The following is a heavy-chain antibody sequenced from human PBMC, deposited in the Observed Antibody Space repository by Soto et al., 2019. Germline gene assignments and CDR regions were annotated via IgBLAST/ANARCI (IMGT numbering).Heavy chain of an antibody. D-gene: IGHD3-9*01. CDR2: SSGSGGST. CDR1: GFTFSSYA. CDR3: AKDRFDNPGRGQ. J-gene: IGHJ4*01. Sequence: EVQLLESGGGLVQPGGSLRLSCAASGFTFSSYAMRWVRQAPGKGLEWVSASSGSGGSTYYADSVKGRFTISRDNSKNTLYLQMNSLRAEDTAVYYCAKDRFDNPGRGQRGQGTLVNVSS. V-gene: IGHV3-23*01.